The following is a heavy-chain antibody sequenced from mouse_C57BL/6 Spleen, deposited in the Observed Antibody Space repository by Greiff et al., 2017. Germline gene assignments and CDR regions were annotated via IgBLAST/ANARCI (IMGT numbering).Heavy chain of an antibody. V-gene: IGHV1-80*01. CDR2: IYPGNGDT. Sequence: QVQLQQSGAELVKPGASVKISCKASGYAFSSYWMHWVKQRPGQGLEWIGQIYPGNGDTNYNGKFKGKATLTADKSSSTAYMQLSSLTSEDSAVYFCARKDANWEFAYWGQGTLVTVSA. CDR3: ARKDANWEFAY. D-gene: IGHD4-1*01. J-gene: IGHJ3*01. CDR1: GYAFSSYW.